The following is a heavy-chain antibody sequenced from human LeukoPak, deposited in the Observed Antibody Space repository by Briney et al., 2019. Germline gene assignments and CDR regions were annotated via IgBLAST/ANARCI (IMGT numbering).Heavy chain of an antibody. J-gene: IGHJ2*01. D-gene: IGHD3-10*01. Sequence: GGSLRLSCATSGFTFSTYDMHWVRQTTGKGLEWVSSIGTAGYTYYPGSVKGRFTISRENAKNSLYLQVNSLRAGDTAIHYSARSSSRDTIRWYFDLWGRGTLVTVSS. CDR3: ARSSSRDTIRWYFDL. CDR2: IGTAGYT. CDR1: GFTFSTYD. V-gene: IGHV3-13*01.